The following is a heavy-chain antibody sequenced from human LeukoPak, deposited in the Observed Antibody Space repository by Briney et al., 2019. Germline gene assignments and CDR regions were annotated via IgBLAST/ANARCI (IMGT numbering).Heavy chain of an antibody. CDR1: GFTFSSYA. D-gene: IGHD1-26*01. Sequence: GGSLRLSCAASGFTFSSYAMHWVRQAPGKGLEWVAVISYDGSNKYYADSVKGRFTISRDNSKNTLYPQMNSLRAEDTAVYYCARTIGGYSDPLGGAFDIWGQGTMVTVSS. CDR2: ISYDGSNK. V-gene: IGHV3-30-3*01. CDR3: ARTIGGYSDPLGGAFDI. J-gene: IGHJ3*02.